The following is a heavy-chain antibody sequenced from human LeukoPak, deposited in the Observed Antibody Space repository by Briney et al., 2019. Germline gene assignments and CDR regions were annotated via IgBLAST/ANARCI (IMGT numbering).Heavy chain of an antibody. V-gene: IGHV3-43*01. CDR2: INRRGHT. D-gene: IGHD2-21*02. CDR3: AKEVDCPSDCLFFHS. CDR1: GFTFDRFT. Sequence: GGSLRLSCAASGFTFDRFTIHWVRQTPGKGLEWVSLINRRGHTFYSDSVKGRVTISRDNSRNSVFLQMNSLRPEDTALYHCAKEVDCPSDCLFFHSWGQGTLVTVSS. J-gene: IGHJ4*02.